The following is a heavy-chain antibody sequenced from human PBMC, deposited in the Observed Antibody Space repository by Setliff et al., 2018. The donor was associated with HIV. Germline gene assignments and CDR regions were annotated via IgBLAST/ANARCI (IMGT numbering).Heavy chain of an antibody. J-gene: IGHJ4*02. D-gene: IGHD2-15*01. CDR1: GGSISSGSYY. Sequence: SETLSLTCTVSGGSISSGSYYWSWIRQRPGKGLEWIGYIYNSDTTNYNPSLKSRVTMSIDMSKNQFSLNLTSVTAADTAVYYCARGFAGGLFYFDSWGQGTLVTVSS. CDR2: IYNSDTT. CDR3: ARGFAGGLFYFDS. V-gene: IGHV4-61*01.